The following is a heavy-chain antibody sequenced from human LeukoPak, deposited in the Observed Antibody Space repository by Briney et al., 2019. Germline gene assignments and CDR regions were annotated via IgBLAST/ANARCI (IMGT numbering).Heavy chain of an antibody. V-gene: IGHV4-30-2*01. CDR2: IYHTRSS. CDR1: GGSISSGAYC. CDR3: ARAQGTARRPKSYYFDY. Sequence: SETLSLTCADSGGSISSGAYCWGCIRLPPGQGVECIVFIYHTRSSFCNPALKSRVTISVDRSKNQFSQKLSSVTAADTAVYYCARAQGTARRPKSYYFDYWGQGTLVTVSS. D-gene: IGHD3-10*01. J-gene: IGHJ4*02.